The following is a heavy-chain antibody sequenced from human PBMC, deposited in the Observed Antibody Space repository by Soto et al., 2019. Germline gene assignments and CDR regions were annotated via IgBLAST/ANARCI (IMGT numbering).Heavy chain of an antibody. D-gene: IGHD2-15*01. CDR1: GFTFSSYS. Sequence: GGSLRLSCAASGFTFSSYSMNWVRQAPGKGLEWVSSISSSSSYIYYADSVKGRFTISRDNAKNSLYLQMNSLRAEDTAVYYCARDLGEGSVVVVDAKHYGMDVWGQGTTVTVSS. V-gene: IGHV3-21*01. CDR2: ISSSSSYI. CDR3: ARDLGEGSVVVVDAKHYGMDV. J-gene: IGHJ6*02.